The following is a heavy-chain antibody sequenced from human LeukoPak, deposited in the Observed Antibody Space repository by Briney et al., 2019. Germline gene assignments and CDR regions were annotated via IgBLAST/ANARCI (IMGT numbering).Heavy chain of an antibody. Sequence: SETLSLTCTVSGGSISSYYWSWIRQPAGKGLEWIGRIYTSGSTNYNPSLKSRVTMSVDTSKNQFSLKLSSVTAADTAVYYCARAGYCSSTSCYDWFDPWGQGTLVTVSS. CDR1: GGSISSYY. CDR2: IYTSGST. V-gene: IGHV4-4*07. J-gene: IGHJ5*02. D-gene: IGHD2-2*01. CDR3: ARAGYCSSTSCYDWFDP.